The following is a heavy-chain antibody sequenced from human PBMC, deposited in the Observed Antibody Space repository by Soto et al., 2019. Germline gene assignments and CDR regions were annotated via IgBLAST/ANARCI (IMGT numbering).Heavy chain of an antibody. CDR2: IIPIGGST. J-gene: IGHJ3*02. CDR1: GGTFSSYA. V-gene: IGHV1-69*10. Sequence: SVKVSCKASGGTFSSYAISWVRQAPGQGLEWMGGIIPIGGSTSYAQKFQGRVTMTGDTSTSTVYMELSSLRSEDTAVYYCARGRDYGDDDAFDIWGQGTMVTVSS. D-gene: IGHD4-17*01. CDR3: ARGRDYGDDDAFDI.